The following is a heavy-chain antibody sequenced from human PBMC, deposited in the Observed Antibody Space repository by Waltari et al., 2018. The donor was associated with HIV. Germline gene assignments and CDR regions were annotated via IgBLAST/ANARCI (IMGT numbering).Heavy chain of an antibody. CDR2: IGTAGDT. D-gene: IGHD3-16*01. J-gene: IGHJ4*02. CDR1: GFPFSRSD. V-gene: IGHV3-13*01. Sequence: EVQLVESGGGLVQPGGSLRLSCAASGFPFSRSDSHWVRQATGKGLEWVSAIGTAGDTYYPGSVKGRFTISRENAKNSLYLQMNSLRAEDTAVYYCARTLAQGWGLDYWGQGTLVTVSS. CDR3: ARTLAQGWGLDY.